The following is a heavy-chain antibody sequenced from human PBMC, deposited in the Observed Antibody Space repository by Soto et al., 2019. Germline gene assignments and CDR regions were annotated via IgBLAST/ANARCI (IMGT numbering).Heavy chain of an antibody. V-gene: IGHV5-51*01. CDR3: ASTTVTTAYYGMDV. J-gene: IGHJ6*02. CDR1: GYSVSNFW. D-gene: IGHD4-17*01. CDR2: IYPDDSDT. Sequence: GESLKTSCQASGYSVSNFWIAWVRQMPGEGLEWLGIIYPDDSDTRYSPSFLGQVTISADKSIKTTYLQWSSLKASYTAMYYCASTTVTTAYYGMDVWGQGTTVTVSS.